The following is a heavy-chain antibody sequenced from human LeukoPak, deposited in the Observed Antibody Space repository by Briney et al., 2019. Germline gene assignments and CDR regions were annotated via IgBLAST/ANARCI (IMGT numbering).Heavy chain of an antibody. D-gene: IGHD3-10*01. CDR3: ATTITMVRGVSDAFDI. CDR1: GSSISSYY. J-gene: IGHJ3*02. Sequence: PSETLSLTCTVSGSSISSYYWSWIRQPPGKGLEWIGRIYTSGSTNYNPSLKSRVTISVDTSKNQFSPKLSSVTAADTAVYYCATTITMVRGVSDAFDIWGQGAMVTVSS. CDR2: IYTSGST. V-gene: IGHV4-4*08.